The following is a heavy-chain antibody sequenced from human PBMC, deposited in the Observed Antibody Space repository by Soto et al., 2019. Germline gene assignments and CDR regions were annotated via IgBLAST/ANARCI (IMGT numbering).Heavy chain of an antibody. CDR3: ASLNLGYCSGGSCPRFDY. CDR1: GGTFSSYA. Sequence: QVQLVQSGAEVMKPGSSVKVSCKASGGTFSSYAISWVLQAPGHGLECIVGIIPIFGTANYAQKFQGRVTITADESTSTAYMELSSLRSEDTAVYYCASLNLGYCSGGSCPRFDYWGQGTLVTVSS. J-gene: IGHJ4*02. V-gene: IGHV1-69*01. D-gene: IGHD2-15*01. CDR2: IIPIFGTA.